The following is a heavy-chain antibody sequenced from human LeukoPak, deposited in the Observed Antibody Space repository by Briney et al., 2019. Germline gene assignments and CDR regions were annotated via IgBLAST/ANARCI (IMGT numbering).Heavy chain of an antibody. CDR3: ARGSGSDYYYYGIDV. CDR2: IYISGTT. CDR1: GGSISTYY. J-gene: IGHJ6*02. D-gene: IGHD2-15*01. Sequence: SETLSLTCTVSGGSISTYYWSWSRQSPGKGLECGGYIYISGTTDYNPSLKSRVTISVDTSNNQFSLNLTSVTAADTAVYFCARGSGSDYYYYGIDVWGPGTMVTVSS. V-gene: IGHV4-4*08.